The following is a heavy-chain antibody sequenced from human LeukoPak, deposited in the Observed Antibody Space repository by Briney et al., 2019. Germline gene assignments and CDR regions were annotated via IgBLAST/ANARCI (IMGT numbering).Heavy chain of an antibody. CDR1: GFTFSTYW. V-gene: IGHV3-7*01. CDR2: IKQDGSEK. D-gene: IGHD5-12*01. J-gene: IGHJ4*02. Sequence: GGSLRLSCAASGFTFSTYWMNWVRQAPGKGLEWVANIKQDGSEKYYVDSVKGRFTISRDNAKNSLYLQMDSLRAEDTAVYYCARDSEGGYDYDPFFDYWGQGTLVTVSS. CDR3: ARDSEGGYDYDPFFDY.